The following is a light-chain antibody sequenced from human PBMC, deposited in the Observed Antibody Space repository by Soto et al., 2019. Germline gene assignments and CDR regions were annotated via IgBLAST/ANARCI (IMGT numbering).Light chain of an antibody. CDR1: QTVRNNY. J-gene: IGKJ3*01. CDR2: DAS. V-gene: IGKV3D-20*02. CDR3: QQRSNWPEVT. Sequence: EIVMTQSPATLSVSPGERATLSCRASQTVRNNYLAWYQQKPGQAPRLLIYDASSRATGIPDRFSGGGSGTDFTLTISRLEPEDFAVYYCQQRSNWPEVTFGPGTKVDIK.